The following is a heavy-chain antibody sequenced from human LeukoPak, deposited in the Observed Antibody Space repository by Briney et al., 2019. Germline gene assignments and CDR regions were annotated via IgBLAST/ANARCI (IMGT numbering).Heavy chain of an antibody. J-gene: IGHJ4*02. D-gene: IGHD4-17*01. CDR3: AKDKGAYGSETGFDI. V-gene: IGHV3-30*18. Sequence: PGGSLRLSCAASGFSFSTYAMHWVRQAPGKGLEWAAVISYNGSHTYYADSVKGRFTISRDISKITLYLQMNSLRPEDTAVYYCAKDKGAYGSETGFDIWGQGILVTVSS. CDR1: GFSFSTYA. CDR2: ISYNGSHT.